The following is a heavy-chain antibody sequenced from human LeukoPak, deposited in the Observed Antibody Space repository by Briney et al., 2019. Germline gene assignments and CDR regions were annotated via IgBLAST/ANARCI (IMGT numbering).Heavy chain of an antibody. CDR2: IYYSGST. CDR3: ARDQTGDYYDSSSYYSWFDP. D-gene: IGHD3-22*01. Sequence: SETLSLTSTVSGGSISSGDYYWSWIRQPPGKGLEWIGYIYYSGSTYYNPSLKSRVTISVDTSKNQFSLKLSSVTAADTAVYYCARDQTGDYYDSSSYYSWFDPWGQGTLVTVSS. CDR1: GGSISSGDYY. V-gene: IGHV4-30-4*01. J-gene: IGHJ5*02.